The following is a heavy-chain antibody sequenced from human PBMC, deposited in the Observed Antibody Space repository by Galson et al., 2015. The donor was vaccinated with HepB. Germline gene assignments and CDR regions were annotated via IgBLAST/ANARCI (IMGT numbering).Heavy chain of an antibody. CDR3: VRWTSQHSGYDE. Sequence: SLRLSCAASGFTFGNYAMTWVRQAPGKGLEWVSAISGSGGSTYYADSVKGRFTISRDNSKNTLYLQMSSLRLEDTAVYYCVRWTSQHSGYDEWGQGTQVTVSS. CDR2: ISGSGGST. D-gene: IGHD5-12*01. CDR1: GFTFGNYA. V-gene: IGHV3-23*01. J-gene: IGHJ4*02.